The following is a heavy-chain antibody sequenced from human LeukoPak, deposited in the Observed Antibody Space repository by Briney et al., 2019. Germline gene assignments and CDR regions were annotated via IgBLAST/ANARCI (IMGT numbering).Heavy chain of an antibody. CDR2: IWYDGSNK. D-gene: IGHD3-22*01. CDR1: GFTFSTYA. CDR3: ARDTPYYYDSTGFDY. V-gene: IGHV3-33*08. J-gene: IGHJ4*02. Sequence: GGSLRLSCAASGFTFSTYAMKWVRQAPGKGLEWVAVIWYDGSNKYYADSVKGRFTISRDNSKNTLYLQMNSLRAEDTAVYYCARDTPYYYDSTGFDYWGQGTLDTVSS.